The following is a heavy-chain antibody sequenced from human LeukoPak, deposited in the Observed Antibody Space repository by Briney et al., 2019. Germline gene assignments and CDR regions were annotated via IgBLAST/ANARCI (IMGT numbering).Heavy chain of an antibody. V-gene: IGHV3-21*04. J-gene: IGHJ3*02. Sequence: GGSLRLSCVASGFTFSSYSMNWVRQAPGKGLEWVSSISTSSTYIYNADSVKGRFTISRDNAKNSLYLQMNSLRAEDTAVYYCASDEGYCSSTSCSLGAFDIWGQGTMVTVSS. CDR2: ISTSSTYI. D-gene: IGHD2-2*01. CDR3: ASDEGYCSSTSCSLGAFDI. CDR1: GFTFSSYS.